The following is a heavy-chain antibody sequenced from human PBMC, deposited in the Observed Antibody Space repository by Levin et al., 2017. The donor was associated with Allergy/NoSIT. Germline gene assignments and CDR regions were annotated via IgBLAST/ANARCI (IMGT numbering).Heavy chain of an antibody. CDR2: INHSGST. Sequence: PGGSLRLSCAVYGGSFSGYYWSWIRQPPGKGLEWIGEINHSGSTNYNPSLKSRVTISVDTSKNQFSLKLSSVTAADTAVYYCARGHYYYDSSGYDPFYNWFDPWGQGTLVTVSS. V-gene: IGHV4-34*01. CDR1: GGSFSGYY. CDR3: ARGHYYYDSSGYDPFYNWFDP. J-gene: IGHJ5*02. D-gene: IGHD3-22*01.